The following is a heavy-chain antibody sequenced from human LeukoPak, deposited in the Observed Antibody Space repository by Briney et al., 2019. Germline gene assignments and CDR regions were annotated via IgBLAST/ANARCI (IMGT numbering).Heavy chain of an antibody. CDR2: VSHDTRTK. CDR1: GFSFSTYA. CDR3: ARAIVGTENFDY. D-gene: IGHD1-26*01. J-gene: IGHJ4*02. V-gene: IGHV3-30*10. Sequence: PGGSLRLSCAASGFSFSTYAMHWVRQAPGKGREWVAVVSHDTRTKFYTDSLRGRFTISRDNSKNTLYLQMNGLRTEDTAVYYCARAIVGTENFDYWGQGTLVTVSS.